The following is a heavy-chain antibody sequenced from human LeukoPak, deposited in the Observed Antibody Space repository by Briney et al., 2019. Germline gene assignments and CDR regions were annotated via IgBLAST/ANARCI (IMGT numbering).Heavy chain of an antibody. CDR3: ARGHYDVLAASYKWTPDY. D-gene: IGHD3-9*01. CDR2: ITSGGDYI. CDR1: GFTFNTFN. Sequence: PGGSLRLSCAASGFTFNTFNMNWVRQAPGKGLEWVSSITSGGDYIYYVDSAKGRFTTSRDNAKNSLSLQLNSLRVEDTAVYYCARGHYDVLAASYKWTPDYWGQGTLVTVSS. V-gene: IGHV3-21*01. J-gene: IGHJ4*02.